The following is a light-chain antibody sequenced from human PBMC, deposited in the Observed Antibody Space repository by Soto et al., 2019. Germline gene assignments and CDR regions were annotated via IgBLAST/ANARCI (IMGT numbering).Light chain of an antibody. J-gene: IGLJ1*01. CDR2: EVN. V-gene: IGLV2-14*01. CDR3: CSLTTSHTYV. Sequence: QSALTQPASVSGSPGQSITISCTGTSSDVGSYYYVSWYQQHPGTAPKLMISEVNKRPSGVSDRFSGSKSGNTASLTISGLQDEDEADYYCCSLTTSHTYVFGTGTKVTVL. CDR1: SSDVGSYYY.